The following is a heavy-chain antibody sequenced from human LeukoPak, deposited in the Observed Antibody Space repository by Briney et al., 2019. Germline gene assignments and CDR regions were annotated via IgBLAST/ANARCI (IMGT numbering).Heavy chain of an antibody. V-gene: IGHV3-23*01. D-gene: IGHD3-10*01. Sequence: GGSLRLSCAASGFRFSSYGMSWVRQAPGEGLEWVSIISGSGAITHYADSEKGRFTISRDNPKNTLYLQMNSLRVEDTAVYYCAKGAGGSYYTFDYWGQGTLVTVSS. CDR2: ISGSGAIT. CDR1: GFRFSSYG. CDR3: AKGAGGSYYTFDY. J-gene: IGHJ4*02.